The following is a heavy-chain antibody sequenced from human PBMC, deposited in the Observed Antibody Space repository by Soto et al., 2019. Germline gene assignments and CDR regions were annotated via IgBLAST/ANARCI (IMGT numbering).Heavy chain of an antibody. D-gene: IGHD3-16*02. Sequence: SETLSLTCSVSSGSINGYYWSWIRRPPGEEPEWIGYISYNGNTNFNPSLKSRVTISVDTSKNQFSLNLTSVTAADTAVYYCARMERSKEGLSVYYFDYWGQGTRVTVSS. CDR2: ISYNGNT. V-gene: IGHV4-59*01. CDR1: SGSINGYY. J-gene: IGHJ4*02. CDR3: ARMERSKEGLSVYYFDY.